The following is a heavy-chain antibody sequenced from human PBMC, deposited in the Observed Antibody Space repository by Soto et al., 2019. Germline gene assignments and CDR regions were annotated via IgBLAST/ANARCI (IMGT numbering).Heavy chain of an antibody. CDR1: GYTFTSYC. J-gene: IGHJ4*02. V-gene: IGHV1-18*01. CDR2: ISAYNGNT. CDR3: ARDRPRSYYDSSGSEDY. D-gene: IGHD3-22*01. Sequence: ASVKVSCKASGYTFTSYCISWVRHAPGQGLEWMGWISAYNGNTNYAQKLQGRVTMTTDTSTSTAYMELRSLRSDDTAVYYCARDRPRSYYDSSGSEDYWGQGTLVTVSS.